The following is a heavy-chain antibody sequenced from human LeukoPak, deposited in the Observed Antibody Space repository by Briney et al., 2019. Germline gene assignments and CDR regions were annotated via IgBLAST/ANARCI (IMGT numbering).Heavy chain of an antibody. Sequence: GGSLRLSCAVSGFTFSSYSMNWVRQAPGKGLEWVSSLSSSRDYIYYSDSVKGRFTISGDNAKNSLYLQMNSLRAEDTAVYYCAKLIAAAGTFDYWGQGTLVTVSS. CDR2: LSSSRDYI. V-gene: IGHV3-21*01. J-gene: IGHJ4*02. CDR1: GFTFSSYS. D-gene: IGHD6-13*01. CDR3: AKLIAAAGTFDY.